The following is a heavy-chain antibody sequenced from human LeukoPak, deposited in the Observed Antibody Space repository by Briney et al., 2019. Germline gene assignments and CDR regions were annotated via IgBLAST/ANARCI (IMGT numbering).Heavy chain of an antibody. J-gene: IGHJ3*02. D-gene: IGHD6-19*01. V-gene: IGHV1-8*01. Sequence: GASVKVSCKASGYAFTSYDVHWVRQGIGQGLEWMGWMNPNSGDTGYTEKFQDRVTMTRDTSRRVAYMQLSSLRSDDTAVYYCAIGSAWYHDGFDIWGQGTMVSVSS. CDR1: GYAFTSYD. CDR3: AIGSAWYHDGFDI. CDR2: MNPNSGDT.